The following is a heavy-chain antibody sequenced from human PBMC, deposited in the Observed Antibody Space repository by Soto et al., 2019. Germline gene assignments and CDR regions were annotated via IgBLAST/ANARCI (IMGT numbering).Heavy chain of an antibody. CDR3: AREGSGSLDPDS. J-gene: IGHJ5*01. CDR1: GFTFSSYA. V-gene: IGHV3-33*01. D-gene: IGHD3-10*01. Sequence: QVQLLESGGGVVQPGRSLRLFCAATGFTFSSYAMHWVRQAPVKGLEWVGVIWYDGSNKYYADSVKGRFTVSRDNSKKTVYLQMISLRGEDKGVYYCAREGSGSLDPDSWGQRTLVNVSA. CDR2: IWYDGSNK.